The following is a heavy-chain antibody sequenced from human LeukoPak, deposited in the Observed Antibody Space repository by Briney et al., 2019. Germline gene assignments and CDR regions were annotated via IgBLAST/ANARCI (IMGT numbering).Heavy chain of an antibody. Sequence: SETLSLTCTVSGGSISSYHWSWIRQPPGKGLEWIGYIYYSGSTNYNPSLKSRVTISVDTSKNQFSLKLSSVTAADTAVYYCARVYYYYDSSGYYGGFDYWGQGTLVTVSS. J-gene: IGHJ4*02. D-gene: IGHD3-22*01. CDR2: IYYSGST. CDR1: GGSISSYH. V-gene: IGHV4-59*01. CDR3: ARVYYYYDSSGYYGGFDY.